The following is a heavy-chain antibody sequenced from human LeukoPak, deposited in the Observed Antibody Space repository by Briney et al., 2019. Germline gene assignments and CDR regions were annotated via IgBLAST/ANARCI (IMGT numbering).Heavy chain of an antibody. J-gene: IGHJ5*02. Sequence: GGSLRLSCAASGFTFSDYYMSWIRQAPGKGLEWVSYISSSGSTIYYADSVKGRFTISRDNAKNSLYLQMNSLRAEDTAVYYCARARRWNAAVEGWWFDPWGQGTLVTVSS. CDR1: GFTFSDYY. CDR2: ISSSGSTI. V-gene: IGHV3-11*01. CDR3: ARARRWNAAVEGWWFDP. D-gene: IGHD1-1*01.